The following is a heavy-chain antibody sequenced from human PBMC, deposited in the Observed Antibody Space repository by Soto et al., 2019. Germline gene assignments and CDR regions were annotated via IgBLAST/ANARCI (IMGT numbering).Heavy chain of an antibody. CDR1: GFTFNSYG. J-gene: IGHJ6*02. D-gene: IGHD1-26*01. Sequence: LRLSCAASGFTFNSYGMHWVRQGPGNGLEWVAFISYDSTKTYYADSVKGRFTISRDNSNSALYVQMNSLTGEDTAVYYCARTRSAWSDFHYYSLDVWGQGTTVTV. V-gene: IGHV3-30*03. CDR3: ARTRSAWSDFHYYSLDV. CDR2: ISYDSTKT.